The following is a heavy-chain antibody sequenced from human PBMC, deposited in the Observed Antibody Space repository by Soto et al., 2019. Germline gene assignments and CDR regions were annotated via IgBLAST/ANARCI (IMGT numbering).Heavy chain of an antibody. V-gene: IGHV4-39*01. D-gene: IGHD2-2*01. Sequence: PSETLSLTCTVSGGSISSSSYYWGWIRQPPGKGLEWIGSIYYSGSTYYNPSLKSRVTISVDTSKNQFSLKLSSVTAADTAVYYCARQSIRGWIVVVPAANNWFAPWGQETRVTVSS. CDR1: GGSISSSSYY. CDR2: IYYSGST. J-gene: IGHJ5*02. CDR3: ARQSIRGWIVVVPAANNWFAP.